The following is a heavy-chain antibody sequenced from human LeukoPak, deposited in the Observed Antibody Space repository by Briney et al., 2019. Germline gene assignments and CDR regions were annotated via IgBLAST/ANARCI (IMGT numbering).Heavy chain of an antibody. CDR2: IIPIFGTA. CDR3: ARNLSGSYLDY. Sequence: ASVKVSCKASGGTFSSYAISWVRQAPGQRLEWMGRIIPIFGTANYAQKFQGRVTITTDESTRTAYMELSSLRSEDTAVYYCARNLSGSYLDYWGPGTLVTVSS. D-gene: IGHD1-26*01. V-gene: IGHV1-69*05. CDR1: GGTFSSYA. J-gene: IGHJ4*02.